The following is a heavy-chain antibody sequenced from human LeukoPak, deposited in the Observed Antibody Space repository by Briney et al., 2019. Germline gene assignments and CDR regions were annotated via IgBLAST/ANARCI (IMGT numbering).Heavy chain of an antibody. Sequence: ASVKVSSKVSGYTLTELSMHWVRQAPGKGLEWMGGFDPEDGETIYAQKFQGRVTMTEDTSTDTAYMELSSLRSEDTAVYYCATSQVRSSWYFWYYWGQGTLVTVSS. D-gene: IGHD6-13*01. CDR3: ATSQVRSSWYFWYY. J-gene: IGHJ4*02. CDR2: FDPEDGET. CDR1: GYTLTELS. V-gene: IGHV1-24*01.